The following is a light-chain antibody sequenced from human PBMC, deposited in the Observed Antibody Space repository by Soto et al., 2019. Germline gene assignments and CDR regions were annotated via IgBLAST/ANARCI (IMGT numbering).Light chain of an antibody. V-gene: IGKV1-27*01. Sequence: DIQMTQSPSSLSASLGNRVSITCRASQGISNYLAWYQQKPGKLPKVLIYRASNLQPGVPSRFSGSGSGTDFTLTINSLQPDDIETYYCQNYHSDPITFGQGTRLEIK. CDR1: QGISNY. CDR3: QNYHSDPIT. CDR2: RAS. J-gene: IGKJ5*01.